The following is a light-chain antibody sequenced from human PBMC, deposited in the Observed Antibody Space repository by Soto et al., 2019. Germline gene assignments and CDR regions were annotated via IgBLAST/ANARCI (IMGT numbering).Light chain of an antibody. CDR1: QSVSSNY. CDR3: QQYGTSPLT. J-gene: IGKJ4*01. CDR2: GAS. V-gene: IGKV3-20*01. Sequence: EIVLTQSPGTLSLSPGQRATLSCRASQSVSSNYLAWYQQKPGQAPRLLIHGASSRATAIPDRFSGSGSGTDFTLTISRLEPEDFAVYFCQQYGTSPLTFGGGTKVDIK.